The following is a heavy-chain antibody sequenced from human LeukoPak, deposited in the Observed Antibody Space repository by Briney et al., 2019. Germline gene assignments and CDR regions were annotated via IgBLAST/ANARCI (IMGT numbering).Heavy chain of an antibody. V-gene: IGHV4-4*07. CDR3: ARDTYGSGSYTWIY. D-gene: IGHD3-10*01. J-gene: IGHJ4*02. CDR2: TYTSGST. CDR1: GGSISSYY. Sequence: KPSETLSLTCTVSGGSISSYYWSWIRQPAGKGLEWIGRTYTSGSTNYNPSLKSRVTMSVDMSKNQFSLKLSSVTAADTAVYYCARDTYGSGSYTWIYWGQGTLVTVSS.